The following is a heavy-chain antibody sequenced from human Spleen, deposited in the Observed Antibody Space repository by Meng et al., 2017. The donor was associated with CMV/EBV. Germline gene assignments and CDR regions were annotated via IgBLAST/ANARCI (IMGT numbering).Heavy chain of an antibody. Sequence: CAVSGGSISSGGYSWSWIRQPPGKGLEWIGYIYHSGSTYYNPSLKSRVTISVDRSKNQFSLKLSSVTAADTAVYYCARDLGRLGYFDYWGQGTLVTVSS. D-gene: IGHD6-6*01. CDR2: IYHSGST. J-gene: IGHJ4*02. CDR1: GGSISSGGYS. CDR3: ARDLGRLGYFDY. V-gene: IGHV4-30-2*01.